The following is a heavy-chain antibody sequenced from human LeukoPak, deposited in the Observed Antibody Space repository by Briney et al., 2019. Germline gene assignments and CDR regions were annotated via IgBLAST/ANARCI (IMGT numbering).Heavy chain of an antibody. V-gene: IGHV3-30-3*01. CDR1: GFTFSTYT. J-gene: IGHJ4*02. Sequence: GGSLRLSCAASGFTFSTYTMHWVRQAPGKGLEWVAFISFDGSNTYYADSVKGRFTISRDNSKNTLYLQMNSLRAEDTAVYYCARDLGVVRGVFTLDYWGQGTLVTVSS. CDR3: ARDLGVVRGVFTLDY. CDR2: ISFDGSNT. D-gene: IGHD3-10*01.